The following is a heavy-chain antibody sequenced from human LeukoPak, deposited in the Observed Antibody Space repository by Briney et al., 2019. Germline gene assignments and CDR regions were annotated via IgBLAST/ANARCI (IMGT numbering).Heavy chain of an antibody. J-gene: IGHJ4*02. CDR3: ATPPTVTRNY. CDR1: GFTFSSYA. Sequence: GGSLRLSCAASGFTFSSYAMSWVRQAPGKGLEWVSSISGSGGRTHYADSVRGRFAISRDNSKNTLYLQMDSLRAEDTAVYYCATPPTVTRNYWGQGTLVTVSS. D-gene: IGHD4-17*01. CDR2: ISGSGGRT. V-gene: IGHV3-23*01.